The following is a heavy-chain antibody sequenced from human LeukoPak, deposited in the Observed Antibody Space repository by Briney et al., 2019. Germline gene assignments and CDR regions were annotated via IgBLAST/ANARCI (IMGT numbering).Heavy chain of an antibody. CDR1: GFTFSSYG. V-gene: IGHV3-30*02. D-gene: IGHD3-3*01. CDR3: AKDGTGYYDPLGYYFDY. Sequence: PGGSLRLSCAASGFTFSSYGMHWVRQAPGKGLEWVVFILYDGSNKYYADSVKGRFTISRDNSKNTLYLQMNSLRAEDTAVYYCAKDGTGYYDPLGYYFDYWGQGTLVTVSS. CDR2: ILYDGSNK. J-gene: IGHJ4*02.